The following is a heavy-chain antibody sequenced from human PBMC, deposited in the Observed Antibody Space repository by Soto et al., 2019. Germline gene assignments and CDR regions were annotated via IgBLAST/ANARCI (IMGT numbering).Heavy chain of an antibody. CDR2: ISSNGGTT. CDR1: GFTFSSYD. CDR3: VIRVSGNYDY. D-gene: IGHD1-7*01. Sequence: EVQLAESGGGMVQPGGSLRLSCVASGFTFSSYDMHWVRQAPGKVLEYVSSISSNGGTTYYGNSVKVRFTISRDNSKNTLYLQMGSLRAEDTAVSYMVIRVSGNYDYWGQETLVTVSS. J-gene: IGHJ4*02. V-gene: IGHV3-64*01.